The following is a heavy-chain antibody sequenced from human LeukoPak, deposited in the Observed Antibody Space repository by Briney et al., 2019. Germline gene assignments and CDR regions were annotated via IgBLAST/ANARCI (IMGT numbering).Heavy chain of an antibody. J-gene: IGHJ4*02. CDR1: GGSISSYY. CDR3: ARDTGIRGYSGYDLGY. Sequence: SETLSLTCTVSGGSISSYYWSWIRQPAGKGLGWIGRIYTSGSTNYNPSLKSRVTMSVDTSKNQFSLKLSSVTAADTAVYYCARDTGIRGYSGYDLGYWGQGTLVTVSS. D-gene: IGHD5-12*01. CDR2: IYTSGST. V-gene: IGHV4-4*07.